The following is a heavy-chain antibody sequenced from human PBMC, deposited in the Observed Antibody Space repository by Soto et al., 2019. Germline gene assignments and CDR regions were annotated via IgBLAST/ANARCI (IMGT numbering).Heavy chain of an antibody. CDR2: IIPILGIA. V-gene: IGHV1-69*08. CDR3: AREGMDDVVVPS. D-gene: IGHD2-2*03. Sequence: QVQLVQSGAEVKKPGSSVKVSCKASGGTFSSYTISWVRQAPGQGLEWMGRIIPILGIANYAQKFQGRVTITADKSTSTAHMELSSLRSEDTAVYYCAREGMDDVVVPSWGQGTLVTVSS. J-gene: IGHJ5*02. CDR1: GGTFSSYT.